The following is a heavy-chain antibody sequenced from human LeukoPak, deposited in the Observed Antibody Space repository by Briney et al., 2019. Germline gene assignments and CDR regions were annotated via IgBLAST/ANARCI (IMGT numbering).Heavy chain of an antibody. D-gene: IGHD3-22*01. CDR3: ARALDSSGYGLPSYFDY. Sequence: GGSLRLSCAASGFTFSSYSMNWVRQAPGKGLEWVSSISSSSSYIYYADSVKGRFTISRDNAKNSLYLQMNSLRAEDMAVYYCARALDSSGYGLPSYFDYWGQGTLVTVSS. V-gene: IGHV3-21*01. CDR1: GFTFSSYS. J-gene: IGHJ4*02. CDR2: ISSSSSYI.